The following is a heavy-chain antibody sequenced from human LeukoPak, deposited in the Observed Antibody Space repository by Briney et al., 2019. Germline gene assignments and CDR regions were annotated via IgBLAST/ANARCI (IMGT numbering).Heavy chain of an antibody. CDR3: AKDRGSCSSTSCYFIDY. Sequence: GGSLRLSCAASGSTFSSSAMNWVRQAPGKGLEWVSTVSGSGGTTHYAESVKGRFTISRDNSKNTLYLQMNSLRAEDTAVYYCAKDRGSCSSTSCYFIDYWGQGTLVTASS. CDR2: VSGSGGTT. D-gene: IGHD2-2*01. J-gene: IGHJ4*02. V-gene: IGHV3-23*01. CDR1: GSTFSSSA.